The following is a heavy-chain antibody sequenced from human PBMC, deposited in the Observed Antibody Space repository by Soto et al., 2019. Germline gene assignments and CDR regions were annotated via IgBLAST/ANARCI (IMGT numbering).Heavy chain of an antibody. V-gene: IGHV4-34*01. J-gene: IGHJ5*02. D-gene: IGHD2-2*02. CDR3: ARPKGYQLLYGWFDP. CDR1: GGSFSGYY. Sequence: LSLTCAVYGGSFSGYYWSWIRQPPGKGLEWIGEINHSGSTNYNPSLKSRVTISVDTSKNQFSLKLSSVTAADTAVYYRARPKGYQLLYGWFDPWGQGTLVTVSS. CDR2: INHSGST.